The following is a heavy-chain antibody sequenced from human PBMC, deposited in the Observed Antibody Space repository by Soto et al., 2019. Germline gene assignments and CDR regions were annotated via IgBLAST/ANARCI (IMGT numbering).Heavy chain of an antibody. CDR3: ARDLMYWGGGCSAEASDI. V-gene: IGHV1-2*02. D-gene: IGHD2-21*02. CDR1: GYTFTSYY. Sequence: SLKVSCKASGYTFTSYYMHWVRQAPGQGLEWMGWSNTNSGGTNYAQQFQGRGTMTRDTSISKAQMELSRLRSDDTAVYYCARDLMYWGGGCSAEASDIRGQGTMGT. CDR2: SNTNSGGT. J-gene: IGHJ3*02.